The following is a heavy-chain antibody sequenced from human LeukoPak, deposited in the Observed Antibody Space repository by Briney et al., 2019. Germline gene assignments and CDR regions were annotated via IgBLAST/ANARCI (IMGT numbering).Heavy chain of an antibody. CDR3: ARVRAIGPHIYDFWSGDRGAFDI. V-gene: IGHV3-48*01. J-gene: IGHJ3*02. D-gene: IGHD3-3*01. CDR2: ISSSSTI. CDR1: GFTFSSYS. Sequence: GGSLRLSCAASGFTFSSYSMNWVRQAPGKGLEWVSYISSSSTIYYADSVKGRFTISRDNAKNSLYLQMNSLRAEDTAVYYCARVRAIGPHIYDFWSGDRGAFDIWGQGTMVTVSS.